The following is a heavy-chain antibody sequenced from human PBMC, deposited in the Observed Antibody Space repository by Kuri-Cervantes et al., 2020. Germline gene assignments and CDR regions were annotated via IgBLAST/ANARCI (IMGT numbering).Heavy chain of an antibody. CDR1: GYTFTSYA. Sequence: ASVKVSCKASGYTFTSYAMHWVRQAPGQRLEWMGWINAGNGNTKYSQKFQGRVTITRDTSASTAYMELSSLRSEDTAVYYCARGKDYDPYYFDYWGQGTLVTVSS. J-gene: IGHJ4*02. CDR2: INAGNGNT. V-gene: IGHV1-3*01. D-gene: IGHD4-17*01. CDR3: ARGKDYDPYYFDY.